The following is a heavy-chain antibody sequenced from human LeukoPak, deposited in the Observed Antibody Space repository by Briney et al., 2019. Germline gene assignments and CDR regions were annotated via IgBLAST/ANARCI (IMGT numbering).Heavy chain of an antibody. CDR2: FDPEDGET. J-gene: IGHJ5*02. Sequence: ASVKVSCKVSGYTLTELSMHWVRQAPGKELEWMGGFDPEDGETIYAQKFQGRVTMTEDTSTDTAYMELSSLRSEDTAVYYCATDRSGYYRHNWFDPWGQGTLVTVSS. CDR1: GYTLTELS. CDR3: ATDRSGYYRHNWFDP. D-gene: IGHD3-3*01. V-gene: IGHV1-24*01.